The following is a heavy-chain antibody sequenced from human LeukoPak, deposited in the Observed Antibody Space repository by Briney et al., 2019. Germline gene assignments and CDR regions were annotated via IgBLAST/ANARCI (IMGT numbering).Heavy chain of an antibody. D-gene: IGHD3-9*01. CDR2: IYHSGST. V-gene: IGHV4-38-2*01. CDR1: GSSISSGYY. Sequence: PSETLSLTCAVSGSSISSGYYWGWIRQPPGKGLEWIGSIYHSGSTYYNSPLKSRVTISVDTSKNQFSLKLSSVTAADTAVYYCASFTDYDILTGYFWRWGQGTLVTVSS. CDR3: ASFTDYDILTGYFWR. J-gene: IGHJ4*02.